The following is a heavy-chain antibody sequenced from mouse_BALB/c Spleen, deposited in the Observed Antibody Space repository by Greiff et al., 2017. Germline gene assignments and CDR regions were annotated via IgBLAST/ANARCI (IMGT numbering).Heavy chain of an antibody. D-gene: IGHD1-1*01. CDR2: INSNGGST. J-gene: IGHJ4*01. CDR3: ARDFYGSSPYYYAMDY. CDR1: GFTFSSYG. V-gene: IGHV5-6-3*01. Sequence: EVQLQESGGGLVQPGGSLKLSCAASGFTFSSYGMSWVRQTPDKRLELVATINSNGGSTYYPDSVKGRFTISRDNAKNTLYLQMSSLKSEDTAMYYCARDFYGSSPYYYAMDYWGQGTSVTVSS.